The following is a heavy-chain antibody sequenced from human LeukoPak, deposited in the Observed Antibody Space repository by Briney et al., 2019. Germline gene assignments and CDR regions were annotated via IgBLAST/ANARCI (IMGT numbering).Heavy chain of an antibody. J-gene: IGHJ4*02. CDR2: IYYSGST. D-gene: IGHD1-26*01. Sequence: SETLSLTCTVSGGSISSTTYYWGWIRQPPGKGLDWIGSIYYSGSTYHNPSLKSRVTISVDTSKNQVSLKLSSVTAADTAVYYCARVGGSYYPFDNWGQGTLVTVSS. CDR3: ARVGGSYYPFDN. CDR1: GGSISSTTYY. V-gene: IGHV4-39*01.